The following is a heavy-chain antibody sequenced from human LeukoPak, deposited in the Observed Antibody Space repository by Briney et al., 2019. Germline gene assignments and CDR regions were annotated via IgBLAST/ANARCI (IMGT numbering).Heavy chain of an antibody. J-gene: IGHJ6*03. CDR3: ASLNSSVYSPNYYYYMDV. Sequence: GGSLRLSCAASGFTFKSYWMTWVRQAPGKGLEWVASIKEDGSKKYYVDSVKGRFTISRDNAKKSLDLQMSSLRVDDTAVYFCASLNSSVYSPNYYYYMDVWGKGKRSSSP. CDR1: GFTFKSYW. D-gene: IGHD3-22*01. V-gene: IGHV3-7*01. CDR2: IKEDGSKK.